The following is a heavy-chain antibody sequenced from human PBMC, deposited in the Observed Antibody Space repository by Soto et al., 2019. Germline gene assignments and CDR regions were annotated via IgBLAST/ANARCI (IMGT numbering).Heavy chain of an antibody. J-gene: IGHJ5*02. V-gene: IGHV4-30-4*01. CDR2: IYYSGST. CDR1: GGSISSGDYY. D-gene: IGHD6-6*01. Sequence: QVQLQESGPGLVKPSQTLSLTCTVSGGSISSGDYYWSWIRQPPGKGLEWIGYIYYSGSTFYNPSLKSRLTISVSTSKNKFSLKPSSLTAADTAVYYCARERPDGARLDPWGQGTLVTVSS. CDR3: ARERPDGARLDP.